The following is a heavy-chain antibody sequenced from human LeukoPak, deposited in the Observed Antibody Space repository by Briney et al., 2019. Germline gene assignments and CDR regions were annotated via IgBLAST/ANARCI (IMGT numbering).Heavy chain of an antibody. D-gene: IGHD6-13*01. CDR3: ARGGIAAAAGPYGMDV. V-gene: IGHV4-30-2*01. J-gene: IGHJ6*02. Sequence: SQTLSLTCAVSGGSISSGGYSWSWIRQPPGKGLEWIGEINHSGSANYNPSLKSRVTMSVDTSKNQFSLKLSSVTAADTAVYYCARGGIAAAAGPYGMDVWGQGTTVTVSS. CDR1: GGSISSGGYS. CDR2: INHSGSA.